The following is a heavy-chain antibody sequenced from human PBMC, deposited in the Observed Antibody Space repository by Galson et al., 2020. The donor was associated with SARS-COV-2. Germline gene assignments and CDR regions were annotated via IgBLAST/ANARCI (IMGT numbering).Heavy chain of an antibody. CDR1: GVSFDDYG. CDR3: ARGYLAGPFDI. J-gene: IGHJ3*02. D-gene: IGHD2-2*01. CDR2: INQNGGSP. Sequence: GGSLRLSCAASGVSFDDYGMSWVRQVPGKGLEWVCGINQNGGSPNYADSVRGRFTISRDNAKNSLYLQMNSLRVEDTALYFCARGYLAGPFDIWAQGTMGTVSS. V-gene: IGHV3-20*04.